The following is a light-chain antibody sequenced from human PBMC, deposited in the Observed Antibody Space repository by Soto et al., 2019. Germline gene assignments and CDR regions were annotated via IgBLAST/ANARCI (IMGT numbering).Light chain of an antibody. CDR3: QQYSRHWT. V-gene: IGKV1-5*03. J-gene: IGKJ1*01. CDR2: QAS. Sequence: DIQMTQSPSTLSASVGDRVIITCRASQSINNWLAWYQQKPGKAPKVLIYQASSLETGAPSRFSGSGSGTEFTLTISSLQPDDFATYCCQQYSRHWTFGQGTKVEI. CDR1: QSINNW.